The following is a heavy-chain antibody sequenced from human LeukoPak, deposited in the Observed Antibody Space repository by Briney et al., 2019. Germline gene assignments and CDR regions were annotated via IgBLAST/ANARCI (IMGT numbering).Heavy chain of an antibody. V-gene: IGHV4-61*02. D-gene: IGHD1-26*01. CDR1: GGSISSGSYY. CDR2: IYTSGST. CDR3: ARDNLGGFGGSYYGLDY. J-gene: IGHJ4*02. Sequence: SETLSLTCTVSGGSISSGSYYWSWIRQPAGKGLEWIGRIYTSGSTNYNPSLKSRVTISVDTSKNQFSLKLSSVTAAATAVYYCARDNLGGFGGSYYGLDYWGQGTLVTVSS.